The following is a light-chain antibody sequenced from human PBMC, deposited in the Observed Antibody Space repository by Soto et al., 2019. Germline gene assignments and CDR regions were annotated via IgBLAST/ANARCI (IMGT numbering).Light chain of an antibody. CDR1: QNILYSSNNKNY. J-gene: IGKJ1*01. CDR3: HQYSSSPRT. Sequence: DIVMTQSPDSLAVSLGERATINCKSSQNILYSSNNKNYLAWYQQKPGQPPKLLIYWASTRQSGVPDRFSGSGSGTDFTRTISSLQAEDVAVYYCHQYSSSPRTFGQGTKVEIK. V-gene: IGKV4-1*01. CDR2: WAS.